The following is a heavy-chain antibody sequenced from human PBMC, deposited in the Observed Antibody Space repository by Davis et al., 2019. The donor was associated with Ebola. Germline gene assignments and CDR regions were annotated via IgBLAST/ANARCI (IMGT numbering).Heavy chain of an antibody. D-gene: IGHD1-1*01. CDR2: IYTGDSDT. V-gene: IGHV5-51*01. CDR3: ARLIIQTFGSFDI. Sequence: GESLKISCKDSGNSFTSHWIGWVRQMPGKGLEWMGLIYTGDSDTRYSPSFRGQVTISADKSIKTTFLQWSSLKASDTAMYYCARLIIQTFGSFDIWGQGTMVTVS. CDR1: GNSFTSHW. J-gene: IGHJ3*02.